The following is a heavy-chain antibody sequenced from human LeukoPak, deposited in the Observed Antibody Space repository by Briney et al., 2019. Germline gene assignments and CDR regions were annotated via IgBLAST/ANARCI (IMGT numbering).Heavy chain of an antibody. CDR3: ATGSTAMVNGGY. Sequence: PGGSLRLSCAASGFTFSSYSMNWVRQAPGKGLEWVSSISSSSSYIYYADSVKGRFTISRDNAKNSLYLQMNSLRAEDTAVYYCATGSTAMVNGGYWGQGTLVTVSS. CDR1: GFTFSSYS. CDR2: ISSSSSYI. V-gene: IGHV3-21*01. J-gene: IGHJ4*02. D-gene: IGHD5-18*01.